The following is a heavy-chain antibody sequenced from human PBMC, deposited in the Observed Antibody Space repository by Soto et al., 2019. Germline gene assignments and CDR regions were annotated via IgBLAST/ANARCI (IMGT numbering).Heavy chain of an antibody. J-gene: IGHJ6*02. V-gene: IGHV3-30-3*01. D-gene: IGHD5-18*01. CDR1: GFTFSSYA. CDR3: ARVPQWSFIPRRGMDV. CDR2: ISYDGSNK. Sequence: GGSLRLSCAASGFTFSSYAMHWVRQAPGKGLEWVAVISYDGSNKYYADSVKGRFTISRDNSKNTLYLQMNSLRAEDTAVYYCARVPQWSFIPRRGMDVWGQGTTVTVSS.